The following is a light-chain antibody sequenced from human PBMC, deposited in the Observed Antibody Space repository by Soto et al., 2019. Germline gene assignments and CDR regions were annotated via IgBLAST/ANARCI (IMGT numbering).Light chain of an antibody. V-gene: IGKV3-15*01. CDR1: QSGSSY. CDR3: QQYNNWPRT. CDR2: GAS. Sequence: EVLMTQSPASLSVSPGERATLSCRASQSGSSYLAWYQQKPGQAPRLLIYGASTRATDIPARFSGSGSGTEFTLTISSLQSEDFAVYYCQQYNNWPRTFGQGTKVDIK. J-gene: IGKJ1*01.